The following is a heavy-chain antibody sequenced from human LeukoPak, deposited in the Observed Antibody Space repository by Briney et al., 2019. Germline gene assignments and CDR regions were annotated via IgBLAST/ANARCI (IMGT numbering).Heavy chain of an antibody. CDR2: IYTSGST. CDR3: ARDQSYYYGSGSYFVVPKGPYNWFDP. J-gene: IGHJ5*02. Sequence: SETLSLTCTVSGGPISSYYWSWIRQPAGKGLEWIGRIYTSGSTNYNPSLKSRVTMSVDTSKNQFSLKLSSVTAADTAVYYCARDQSYYYGSGSYFVVPKGPYNWFDPWGQGTLVTDSS. D-gene: IGHD3-10*01. V-gene: IGHV4-4*07. CDR1: GGPISSYY.